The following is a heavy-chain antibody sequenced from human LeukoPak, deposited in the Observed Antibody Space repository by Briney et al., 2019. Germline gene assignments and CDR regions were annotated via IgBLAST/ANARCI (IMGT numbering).Heavy chain of an antibody. CDR2: FPPGDSDT. Sequence: GESLKISCKGSGYTFTSYWIGWVRQMPGKGLEWMGIFPPGDSDTRYSPSFQDQVTISADKSISTAYLQWTSLKASDSAMYYCARGPYCGSDCYSSRTGAFDIWGQGTLVTVSS. D-gene: IGHD2-21*02. CDR1: GYTFTSYW. V-gene: IGHV5-51*01. CDR3: ARGPYCGSDCYSSRTGAFDI. J-gene: IGHJ3*02.